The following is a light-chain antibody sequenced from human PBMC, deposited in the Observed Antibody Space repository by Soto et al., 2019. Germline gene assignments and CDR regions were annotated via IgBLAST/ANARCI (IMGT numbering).Light chain of an antibody. CDR3: QQYKDWPPIT. CDR2: VAS. CDR1: QNINTY. J-gene: IGKJ5*01. Sequence: DIQLTQSPSSLSASIGDRVTISCRASQNINTYLNWYQQKPGKAPKLLIYVASSLQSGVPSRFSGSGSGTEFTLSISSLQSEDFAVYYCQQYKDWPPITFGQGTRLEMK. V-gene: IGKV1-39*01.